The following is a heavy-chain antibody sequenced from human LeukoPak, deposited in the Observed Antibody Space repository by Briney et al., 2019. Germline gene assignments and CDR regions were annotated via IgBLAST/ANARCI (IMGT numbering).Heavy chain of an antibody. V-gene: IGHV4-39*07. D-gene: IGHD5/OR15-5a*01. Sequence: QSSETLSLTCTVSGDSIASSSYYWGWIRQPPGKGLEWIGTISHGGSTYYNPSLKSRVSISGDTSKTQFSLTLSSVTAADTAVYYCLNFIASTIMNYWGQGALVIVSS. CDR2: ISHGGST. CDR1: GDSIASSSYY. CDR3: LNFIASTIMNY. J-gene: IGHJ4*02.